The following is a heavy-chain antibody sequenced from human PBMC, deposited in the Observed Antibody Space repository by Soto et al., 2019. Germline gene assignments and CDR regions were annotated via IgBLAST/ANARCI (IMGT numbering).Heavy chain of an antibody. CDR1: GFRFNTYS. J-gene: IGHJ5*02. CDR2: ISSSGSII. CDR3: AREESDAYSNYPRLHP. D-gene: IGHD6-13*01. Sequence: GGALRVSCADPGFRFNTYSMHWVRQAPGEGLEWVSKISSSGSIINYADSLKGRFTISRDNAKNSVYLQMNSLRDEDTAVYYCAREESDAYSNYPRLHPWGQGTLVTVSS. V-gene: IGHV3-48*02.